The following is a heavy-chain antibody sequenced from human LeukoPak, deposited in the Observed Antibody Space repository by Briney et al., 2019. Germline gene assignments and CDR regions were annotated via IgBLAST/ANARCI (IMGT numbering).Heavy chain of an antibody. CDR1: GLTYRNYY. D-gene: IGHD6-13*01. V-gene: IGHV3-11*01. J-gene: IGHJ4*02. Sequence: PGGSLRLSCAASGLTYRNYYFSWVRQAPGKGLEWVSYIRSSGSAVYFADSVQGRFAISRDNAKNSLYLQMNSLRADDAAVYYCATFSSSWRIFDYWGQGTLVTVSS. CDR2: IRSSGSAV. CDR3: ATFSSSWRIFDY.